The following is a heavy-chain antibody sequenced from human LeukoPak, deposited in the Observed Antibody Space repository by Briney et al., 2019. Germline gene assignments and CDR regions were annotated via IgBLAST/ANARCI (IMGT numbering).Heavy chain of an antibody. CDR2: INPSGGST. D-gene: IGHD2-15*01. CDR3: ATEGYCSGGSCYGWFDP. V-gene: IGHV1-46*01. Sequence: ASVKVSCKASGYTFTSYYMHWVRQAPGQGLEWMGIINPSGGSTSYAQKFQGRVTMTEDTSTDTAYMELSSLRSEDTAVYYCATEGYCSGGSCYGWFDPWGQGTLVTVSS. J-gene: IGHJ5*02. CDR1: GYTFTSYY.